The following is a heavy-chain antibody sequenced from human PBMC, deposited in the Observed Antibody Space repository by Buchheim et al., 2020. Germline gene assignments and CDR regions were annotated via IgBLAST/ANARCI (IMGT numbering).Heavy chain of an antibody. CDR1: GGSISSYY. V-gene: IGHV4-59*01. J-gene: IGHJ6*02. CDR2: IYYSGST. D-gene: IGHD2-2*01. CDR3: ARDSGGYCSSTSCYYGMDV. Sequence: QVQLQESGPGLVKPSETLSLTCTVSGGSISSYYWSWIRQPPGKGLEWIGYIYYSGSTNSNPSLKSRVTISVDTSKNQFSLKLSSVTAADTAAYYCARDSGGYCSSTSCYYGMDVWGQGTT.